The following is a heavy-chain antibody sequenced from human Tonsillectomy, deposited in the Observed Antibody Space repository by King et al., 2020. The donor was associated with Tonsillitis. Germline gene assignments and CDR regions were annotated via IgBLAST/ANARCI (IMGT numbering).Heavy chain of an antibody. CDR2: IYHSGST. V-gene: IGHV4-38-2*01. CDR1: GSFVSSGYY. Sequence: VQLQESGPGLVKPSETLSLTCAVSGSFVSSGYYWGWIRQPPGKGLEWTGSIYHSGSTYYNPSLKSRVTISVDTSKNQFSLKLHSVTAADTAVYYCAQSGLYSGYDLGGYYFDYWGQGTLVTVPS. J-gene: IGHJ4*02. CDR3: AQSGLYSGYDLGGYYFDY. D-gene: IGHD5-12*01.